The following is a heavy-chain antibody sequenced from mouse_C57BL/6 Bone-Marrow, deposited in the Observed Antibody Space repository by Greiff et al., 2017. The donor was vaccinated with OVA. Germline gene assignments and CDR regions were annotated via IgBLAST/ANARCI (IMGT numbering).Heavy chain of an antibody. J-gene: IGHJ1*03. CDR1: GYSITSGYY. CDR2: ISYDGSN. CDR3: ARWDYYYWYFDV. V-gene: IGHV3-6*01. D-gene: IGHD1-1*01. Sequence: ESGPGLVKPSQSLSLTCSVTGYSITSGYYWNWIRQFPGNKLEWMGYISYDGSNNYNPSLKNRISITRDTSKNQFFLKLNSVTTEDTATYSCARWDYYYWYFDVWGTGTTVTVSS.